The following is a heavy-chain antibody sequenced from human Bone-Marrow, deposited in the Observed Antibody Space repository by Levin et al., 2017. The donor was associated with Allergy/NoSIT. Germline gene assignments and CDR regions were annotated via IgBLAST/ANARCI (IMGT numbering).Heavy chain of an antibody. V-gene: IGHV3-21*01. Sequence: GGSLRLSCAASGFTFSSYSMNWVRQAPGKGLEWVSSISSSSSYIYYADSVKGRFTISRDNAKNSLYLQMNSLRAEDTAVYYCARDPTDILAAVYVWGKGTTVTVSS. CDR2: ISSSSSYI. J-gene: IGHJ6*04. CDR3: ARDPTDILAAVYV. CDR1: GFTFSSYS. D-gene: IGHD3-9*01.